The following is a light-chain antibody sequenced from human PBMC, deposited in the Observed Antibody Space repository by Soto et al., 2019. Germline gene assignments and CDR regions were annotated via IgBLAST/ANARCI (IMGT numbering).Light chain of an antibody. J-gene: IGLJ2*01. V-gene: IGLV1-47*02. CDR3: ASWDDSLTGLV. CDR1: SSNIGSNS. CDR2: NND. Sequence: QSVLTQPPSASGTPGQRVTISCSGSSSNIGSNSVYWYHHLPGTAPKLLIYNNDQRPSGVPDRISGSKSGTSASLAVSGPRSGDEADYYCASWDDSLTGLVFGGGTKLTVL.